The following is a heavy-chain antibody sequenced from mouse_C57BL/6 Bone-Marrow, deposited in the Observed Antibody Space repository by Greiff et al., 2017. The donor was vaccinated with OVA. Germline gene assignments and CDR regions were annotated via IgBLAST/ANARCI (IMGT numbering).Heavy chain of an antibody. CDR2: IDPENGDT. CDR3: AFDYDTVY. J-gene: IGHJ2*01. CDR1: GFNIKDDY. D-gene: IGHD2-4*01. V-gene: IGHV14-4*01. Sequence: EVQLQQSGAELVRPGASVKLSCTASGFNIKDDYMHWVKQRPEQGLEWIGWIDPENGDTEYASKFQGKATITADTSSNTAYLQLSSLTSEDTAVYYCAFDYDTVYWGQGTTLTVSS.